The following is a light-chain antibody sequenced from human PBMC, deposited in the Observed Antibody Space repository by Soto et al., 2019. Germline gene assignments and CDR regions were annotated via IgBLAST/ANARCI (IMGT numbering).Light chain of an antibody. CDR3: QQHYTTPRT. CDR2: WAS. CDR1: QSILFTSDNKNY. Sequence: DIVMTQSPDSLAVSLGERATIHCKSSQSILFTSDNKNYLAWYQQKSGQPPRLLIYWASTRESGVPDRFSGRGSGTDFSFTISSLEAEDVAVYYCQQHYTTPRTFGQGTKVEIK. J-gene: IGKJ1*01. V-gene: IGKV4-1*01.